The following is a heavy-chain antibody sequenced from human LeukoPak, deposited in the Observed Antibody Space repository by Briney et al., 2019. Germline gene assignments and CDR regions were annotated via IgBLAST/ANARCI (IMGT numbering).Heavy chain of an antibody. CDR3: ARDPTYSSGWYEDY. CDR1: GGSISSSSYY. Sequence: PSETLSLTCTVSGGSISSSSYYWGWIRQPPGKGLEWIGSIYYSGSTYYNPSLKSRVTISVDTSKNQFSLKLSSVTAADTAVYYCARDPTYSSGWYEDYWGQGTLVTVSS. CDR2: IYYSGST. D-gene: IGHD6-19*01. V-gene: IGHV4-39*07. J-gene: IGHJ4*02.